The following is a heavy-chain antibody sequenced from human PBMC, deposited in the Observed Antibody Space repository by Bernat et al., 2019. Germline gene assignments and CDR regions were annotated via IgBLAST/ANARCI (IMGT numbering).Heavy chain of an antibody. Sequence: QQQVSGPGLVKPSETLSLTCTVSGGSIRDFYWTWVRQPPGKGLEWLGHIFSSGITNYNPSLRGRVTMSVDTSKNQFSLSLSSVTAADTAVYYCARQVSRFRGPAFDSWGQGTLVTVSS. CDR1: GGSIRDFY. D-gene: IGHD3-10*01. J-gene: IGHJ4*02. V-gene: IGHV4-59*08. CDR2: IFSSGIT. CDR3: ARQVSRFRGPAFDS.